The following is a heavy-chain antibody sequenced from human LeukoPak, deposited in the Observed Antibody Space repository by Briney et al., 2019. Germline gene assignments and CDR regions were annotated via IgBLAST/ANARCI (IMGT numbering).Heavy chain of an antibody. CDR3: TRSGRGAFFKAYFDY. D-gene: IGHD2/OR15-2a*01. V-gene: IGHV3-30*12. CDR1: GFTFSSYG. J-gene: IGHJ4*02. CDR2: ISYDGSKK. Sequence: GGSLRLSCAASGFTFSSYGMHWVRQAPGKGLEWVAVISYDGSKKFYADSVKGRFTISRDKLNDMLYLQMSSLRDDDTGVYYCTRSGRGAFFKAYFDYWGQGTLVTVSS.